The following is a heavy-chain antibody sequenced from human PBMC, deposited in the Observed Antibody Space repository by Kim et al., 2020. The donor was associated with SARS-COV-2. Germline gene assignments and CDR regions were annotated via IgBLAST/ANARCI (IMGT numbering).Heavy chain of an antibody. Sequence: GESLKISCKGSGYRFTSYWIGWVRQMPGKGLEWMGIIYPGDSDTRYSPSFQGQVTISADKSISTAYLQWSSLKASDTAMYYCARSKPYRATYDAFDIWGQGTMVTVSS. CDR3: ARSKPYRATYDAFDI. CDR1: GYRFTSYW. CDR2: IYPGDSDT. V-gene: IGHV5-51*01. D-gene: IGHD1-26*01. J-gene: IGHJ3*02.